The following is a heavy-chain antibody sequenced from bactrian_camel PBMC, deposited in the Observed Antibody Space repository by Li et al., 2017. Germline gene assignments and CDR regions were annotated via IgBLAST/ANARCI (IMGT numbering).Heavy chain of an antibody. Sequence: VQLVESGGGLVQPGGSLTLSCAASGFPFSNYAMSWVRQPPGKVLEWVSSIGSYGTSTSYADSVKGRFTISRDNTKSTVYPQLNSLKPEDVGMYYCAMQILNGGTWYGGYNYWGQGTQVTVS. V-gene: IGHV3S40*01. D-gene: IGHD6*01. CDR2: IGSYGTST. CDR3: AMQILNGGTWYGGYNY. CDR1: GFPFSNYA. J-gene: IGHJ4*01.